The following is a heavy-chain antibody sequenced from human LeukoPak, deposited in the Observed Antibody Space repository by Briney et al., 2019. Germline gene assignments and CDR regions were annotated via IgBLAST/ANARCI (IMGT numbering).Heavy chain of an antibody. CDR2: ISYSGST. D-gene: IGHD5-12*01. V-gene: IGHV4-39*07. CDR3: ARGGGFDWGAFDY. J-gene: IGHJ4*02. CDR1: GGSISSSSYY. Sequence: SETLSLTCTVSGGSISSSSYYWGWIRQPPGKGLEWIGSISYSGSTGYRPSLKSRVTISVDTSKNQFSLKLSSVTAADTAVYYCARGGGFDWGAFDYWGQGTLVTVSS.